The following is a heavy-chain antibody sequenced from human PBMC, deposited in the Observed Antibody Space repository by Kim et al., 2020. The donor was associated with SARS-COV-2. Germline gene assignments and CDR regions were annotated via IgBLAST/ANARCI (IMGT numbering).Heavy chain of an antibody. D-gene: IGHD2-21*02. CDR2: IIPIFGTT. CDR3: ARVPCGGDCWVRLGYYGMDV. Sequence: SVKVSCKASGGTFSNHAITWVRQAPGQGLEWMGGIIPIFGTTNYAQKFQGRVTITADEFTSTAYMELSRLRSGDTAVYYCARVPCGGDCWVRLGYYGMDVWGQGTTVTVSS. CDR1: GGTFSNHA. J-gene: IGHJ6*02. V-gene: IGHV1-69*13.